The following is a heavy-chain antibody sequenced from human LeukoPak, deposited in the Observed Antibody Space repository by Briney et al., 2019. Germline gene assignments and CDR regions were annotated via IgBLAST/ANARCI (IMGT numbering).Heavy chain of an antibody. Sequence: PSETLSLTCTVSGGSVNNAAYYWSWIRQPPGKGLEWIGEINHSGSTNYNSSLKSRVTISADTSKNQFSLKLSSVTAADTAVYYCASSAGDSIDYWGQGTLVTVSS. D-gene: IGHD7-27*01. J-gene: IGHJ4*02. CDR3: ASSAGDSIDY. V-gene: IGHV4-61*08. CDR1: GGSVNNAAYY. CDR2: INHSGST.